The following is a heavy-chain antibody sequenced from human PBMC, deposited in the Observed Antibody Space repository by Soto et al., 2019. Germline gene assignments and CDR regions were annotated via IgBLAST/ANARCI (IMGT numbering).Heavy chain of an antibody. CDR3: ARGGCSGGYCYYFDY. CDR1: GGSITSGGYF. V-gene: IGHV4-31*03. J-gene: IGHJ4*02. CDR2: IFYSGST. D-gene: IGHD2-15*01. Sequence: SETLSLTCTVSGGSITSGGYFWSWIRQHPGKGLEWIGYIFYSGSTYYNPSLKSRVTTSVDTSKNQFSLKLTSVTAADTAVYYCARGGCSGGYCYYFDYWGQGALVTVSS.